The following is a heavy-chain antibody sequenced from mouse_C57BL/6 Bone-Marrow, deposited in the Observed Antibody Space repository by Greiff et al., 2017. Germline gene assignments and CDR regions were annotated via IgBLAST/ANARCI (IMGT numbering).Heavy chain of an antibody. J-gene: IGHJ2*01. CDR2: INPYNGDT. D-gene: IGHD1-1*01. CDR3: ARRNYYGSSLDY. CDR1: GYSFTGYF. Sequence: VQLQQSGPELVKPGDSVKISCKASGYSFTGYFMNWVMQSHGQSLEWIGRINPYNGDTFNNQKFKGKATLTVDKSSSTAQIELRSLTFEDSAVYYCARRNYYGSSLDYWGQGTTLTVSS. V-gene: IGHV1-20*01.